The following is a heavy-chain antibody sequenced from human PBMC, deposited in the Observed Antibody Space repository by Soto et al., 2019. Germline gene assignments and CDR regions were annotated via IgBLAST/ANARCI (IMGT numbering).Heavy chain of an antibody. CDR1: GYTFTSYG. CDR3: SREGEKSYSSDWYLIGFDY. D-gene: IGHD6-13*01. V-gene: IGHV1-18*04. Sequence: QVQLVQSGAEMKKPGASVKVSCKASGYTFTSYGISWVRQAPGQGLEWMGWISAYNGNTNYAQNFQGRVTMTTDTSTSTAYMELRSLRSDDTAVFYCSREGEKSYSSDWYLIGFDYWGQGTLVTVSS. CDR2: ISAYNGNT. J-gene: IGHJ4*02.